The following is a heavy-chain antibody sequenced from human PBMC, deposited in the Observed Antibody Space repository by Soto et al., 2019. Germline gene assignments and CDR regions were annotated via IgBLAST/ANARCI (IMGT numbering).Heavy chain of an antibody. Sequence: GGSLRLSCAAPGFTFSSHGMHWVRPAPGKGLEGGAVISYDGSNKYYADSVKGLFTISRDNSKNTLYLQMNSLRAEDTAVYYCAKASDGDYYDSSGYYRGPGDWFDPWGQGTLVTVSS. V-gene: IGHV3-30*18. D-gene: IGHD3-22*01. CDR2: ISYDGSNK. CDR1: GFTFSSHG. CDR3: AKASDGDYYDSSGYYRGPGDWFDP. J-gene: IGHJ5*02.